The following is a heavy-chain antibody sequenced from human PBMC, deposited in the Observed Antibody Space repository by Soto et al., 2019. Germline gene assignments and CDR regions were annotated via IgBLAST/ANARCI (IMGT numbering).Heavy chain of an antibody. CDR3: ARVPTDSSGYYKYYFDY. CDR2: INPYNGNT. J-gene: IGHJ4*02. Sequence: QVQLVQSEAEVKKPGASVKVSCKASGYTFTNYGIFWLRQAPGQGLEWTGWINPYNGNTYYAQKVQGRVTMTTDTSTDTAYMELRSLRSDDTAVYYCARVPTDSSGYYKYYFDYWGQGTLVTVSS. V-gene: IGHV1-18*04. CDR1: GYTFTNYG. D-gene: IGHD3-22*01.